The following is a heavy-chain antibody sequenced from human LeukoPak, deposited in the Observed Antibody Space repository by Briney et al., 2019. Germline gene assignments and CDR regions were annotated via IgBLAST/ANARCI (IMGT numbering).Heavy chain of an antibody. CDR2: IIPILGIA. V-gene: IGHV1-69*04. CDR1: GGTFSSYA. CDR3: ARNYYGSGSYAPYYFDY. J-gene: IGHJ4*02. D-gene: IGHD3-10*01. Sequence: SVKVSCKASGGTFSSYAISWVRQAPGQGLEWMGRIIPILGIANYAQKFQGRVTMTTDTSTSTAYMELRSLRSDDTAVYYCARNYYGSGSYAPYYFDYWGQGTLVTVSS.